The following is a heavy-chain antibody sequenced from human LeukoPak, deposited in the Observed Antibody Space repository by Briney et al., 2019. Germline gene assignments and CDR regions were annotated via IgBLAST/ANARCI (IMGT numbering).Heavy chain of an antibody. V-gene: IGHV3-7*03. CDR1: GFTFSSYW. Sequence: PGGSLRLSCAASGFTFSSYWMSWVRQAPGKGLEWVANIKQDGSEKYYVDSVKGRFTISRDNAKNSLYLQMNSLRAEDTAVYYCAREDCSGGSCYFDYWGQGTLVTVSS. D-gene: IGHD2-15*01. CDR2: IKQDGSEK. J-gene: IGHJ4*02. CDR3: AREDCSGGSCYFDY.